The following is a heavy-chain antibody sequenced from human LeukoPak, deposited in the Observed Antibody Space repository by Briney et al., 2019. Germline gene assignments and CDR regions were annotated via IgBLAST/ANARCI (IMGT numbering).Heavy chain of an antibody. CDR1: GYTFTSYY. J-gene: IGHJ5*02. CDR3: ARDLGSGSSSWYPGPYNWFDP. D-gene: IGHD6-13*01. V-gene: IGHV1-46*01. Sequence: ASVKVSCKASGYTFTSYYMHWVRQAPGQGLEWMGIINPSGGSTSYAQKYQGRVTMTRDTSTSTVYLELSSLRSEDTAVYYCARDLGSGSSSWYPGPYNWFDPWGQGTLVTVSS. CDR2: INPSGGST.